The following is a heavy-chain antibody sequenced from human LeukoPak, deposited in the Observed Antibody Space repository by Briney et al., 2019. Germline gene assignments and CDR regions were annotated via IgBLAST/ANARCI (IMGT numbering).Heavy chain of an antibody. CDR2: IYHSGST. CDR3: ARDLYCSSTSCYPSSYWYLDL. D-gene: IGHD2-2*01. Sequence: SETLSLTCTVSGGSISSGGYYWSWIRQPPGKGLEWIGYIYHSGSTYYNPSLKSRVTMSIDTSKNQFSLKLSSVTAADTAVYFCARDLYCSSTSCYPSSYWYLDLWGRGTLVTVSS. J-gene: IGHJ2*01. V-gene: IGHV4-30-2*01. CDR1: GGSISSGGYY.